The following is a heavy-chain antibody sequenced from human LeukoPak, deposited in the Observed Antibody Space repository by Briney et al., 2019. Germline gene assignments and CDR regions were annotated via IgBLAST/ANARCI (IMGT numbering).Heavy chain of an antibody. CDR1: GFTFSSYS. Sequence: GGSLRLSCAASGFTFSSYSMNWVRQAPGKGLEWVSFITRSSNYIYYADSERRRFTISRDNTKNALYLQMNSLRAEDTAVYYCARDGGEWEQDYWVERSLVGVCS. CDR2: ITRSSNYI. CDR3: ARDGGEWEQDY. D-gene: IGHD1-26*01. V-gene: IGHV3-21*01. J-gene: IGHJ4*02.